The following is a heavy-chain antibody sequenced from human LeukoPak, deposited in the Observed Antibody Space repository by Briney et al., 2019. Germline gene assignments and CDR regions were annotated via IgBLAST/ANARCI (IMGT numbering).Heavy chain of an antibody. J-gene: IGHJ3*02. D-gene: IGHD3-22*01. V-gene: IGHV3-30*04. CDR3: AKDLRSPMIPYDAFDI. CDR2: ISYDGSNK. CDR1: GFTFSDYA. Sequence: GRSLRLSCAASGFTFSDYAMHWVRQAPGKGLEWVTVISYDGSNKNYADSVKGRFTISRDNSKNTLYLQMNSPRAEDTAVYYCAKDLRSPMIPYDAFDIWGQGTMVTVSS.